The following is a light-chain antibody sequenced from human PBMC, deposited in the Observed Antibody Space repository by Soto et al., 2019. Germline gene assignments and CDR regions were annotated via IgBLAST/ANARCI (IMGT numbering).Light chain of an antibody. CDR3: SSYTSSSLYV. CDR2: DVS. J-gene: IGLJ1*01. Sequence: QSVLTQPASVSGSPGPSITISCTGTSSDVGGSNYVSWYQQLPGKAPKLMIYDVSDRPSGVSNRFSGSKSGNTASLTISGLQAEDEADYYCSSYTSSSLYVFGTGTKVTVL. V-gene: IGLV2-14*01. CDR1: SSDVGGSNY.